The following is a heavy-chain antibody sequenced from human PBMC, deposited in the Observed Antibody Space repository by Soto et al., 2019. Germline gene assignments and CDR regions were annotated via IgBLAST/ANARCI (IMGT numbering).Heavy chain of an antibody. CDR2: IYYSGST. J-gene: IGHJ6*02. D-gene: IGHD6-13*01. Sequence: PSETLSLTCTVSGGSISSYYWSWIRQPPGKGLEWIGYIYYSGSTNYNPSLKSRVTISVDTSKNQFSLKLSSVTAADTAVYYCARGGIAAAALYYYYSGMDVWGQGTTVTVSS. CDR3: ARGGIAAAALYYYYSGMDV. V-gene: IGHV4-59*01. CDR1: GGSISSYY.